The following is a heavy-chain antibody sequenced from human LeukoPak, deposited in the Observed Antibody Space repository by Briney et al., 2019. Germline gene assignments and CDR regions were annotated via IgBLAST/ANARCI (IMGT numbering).Heavy chain of an antibody. CDR3: AKDPYSSCYHYYYYGMDV. CDR1: GFPFSIYA. Sequence: HTGGSLTLSCAASGFPFSIYAMSWVRQAPGKGLEWVSGTSSSGGSTYDEDSVKGRFTISRDHSQNPLYLQMNSVRAEDTAVYYCAKDPYSSCYHYYYYGMDVGGEGTTVTVSS. V-gene: IGHV3-23*01. J-gene: IGHJ6*01. D-gene: IGHD3-22*01. CDR2: TSSSGGST.